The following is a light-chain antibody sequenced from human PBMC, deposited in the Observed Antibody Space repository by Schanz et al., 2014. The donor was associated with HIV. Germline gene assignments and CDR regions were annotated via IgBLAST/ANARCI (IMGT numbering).Light chain of an antibody. V-gene: IGKV1-27*01. CDR3: QYFGNSGGT. J-gene: IGKJ4*01. CDR1: QGINNY. Sequence: DIQMTQSPSSLSASVGDRVAITCRASQGINNYLAWYQQKPGKVPKLLIYAASTLQGGVPSRFSGSGSGTDFTLTISSLEPEDFAVYYCQYFGNSGGTFGGGTKVEIK. CDR2: AAS.